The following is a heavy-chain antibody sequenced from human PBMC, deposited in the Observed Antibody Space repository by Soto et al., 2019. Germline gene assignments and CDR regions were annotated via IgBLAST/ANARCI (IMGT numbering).Heavy chain of an antibody. CDR3: GKGRSGDVGVFY. J-gene: IGHJ4*02. D-gene: IGHD1-26*01. CDR1: GYSFTGYY. Sequence: QVQLVQSGAEVKKSGASVKISCKASGYSFTGYYIHWVRQAPGQGFEWMGEISPNSGGTKYAQKFQGRVTMTRDTSITTVYMDWSNRSPDDTAVYYCGKGRSGDVGVFYWGQGTLVTVYS. V-gene: IGHV1-2*02. CDR2: ISPNSGGT.